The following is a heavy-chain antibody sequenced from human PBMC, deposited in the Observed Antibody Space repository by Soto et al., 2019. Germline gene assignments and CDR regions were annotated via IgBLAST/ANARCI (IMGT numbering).Heavy chain of an antibody. CDR1: EFTAMSNY. V-gene: IGHV3-53*01. CDR3: ARVSTSSYYYGMDV. J-gene: IGHJ6*02. D-gene: IGHD3-16*01. Sequence: PGGSLRLSCAASEFTAMSNYMTWVRQAPGKGLEWVSLIYTGGGTYYADSVKGRFTISRDNSKNTLYLQMNSLRAEDTAVYYCARVSTSSYYYGMDVWGQGTTVTVSS. CDR2: IYTGGGT.